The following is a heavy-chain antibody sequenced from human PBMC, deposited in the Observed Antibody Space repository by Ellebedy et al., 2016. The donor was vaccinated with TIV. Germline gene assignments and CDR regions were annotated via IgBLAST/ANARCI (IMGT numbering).Heavy chain of an antibody. CDR2: INPSGGST. CDR1: GYTFTSYY. CDR3: ARPTKEMATDRDDAFDI. J-gene: IGHJ3*02. Sequence: ASVKVSXXASGYTFTSYYMHWVRQAPGQGLEWMGIINPSGGSTSYAQKFQGRVTMTRDTSTSTVYMELSSLRSEDTAVYYCARPTKEMATDRDDAFDIWGQGTMVTVSS. D-gene: IGHD5-24*01. V-gene: IGHV1-46*01.